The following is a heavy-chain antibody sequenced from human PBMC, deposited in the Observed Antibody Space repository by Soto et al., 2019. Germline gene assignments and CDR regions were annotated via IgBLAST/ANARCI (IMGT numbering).Heavy chain of an antibody. V-gene: IGHV5-51*01. CDR1: GYIFTNYW. Sequence: GESLKISCNASGYIFTNYWIAWVRQLPGKGLEWMGIIYPGDSDTKYSPSFQGQVTISADRSISTAYLQWSSLKASDTAMYYCATLDRSSSYFGFDYWGQGTAVPVYS. J-gene: IGHJ4*02. CDR2: IYPGDSDT. D-gene: IGHD6-13*01. CDR3: ATLDRSSSYFGFDY.